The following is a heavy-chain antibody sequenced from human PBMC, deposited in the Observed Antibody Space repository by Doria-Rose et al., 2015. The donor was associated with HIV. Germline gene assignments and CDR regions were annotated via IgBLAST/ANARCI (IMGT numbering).Heavy chain of an antibody. V-gene: IGHV4-59*01. D-gene: IGHD3-22*01. CDR1: GDSISTYY. J-gene: IGHJ4*02. Sequence: QLQESGPGLVKPSETLSLTCSVSGDSISTYYWNWIRQPPGKGLEWIGYIYYSGSTNYNPSLKSRVTISVDTSKNQFSLKLSSVTAADTAVYYCARGTFYDSSGYYPYFDYWGQGTLVTVPS. CDR2: IYYSGST. CDR3: ARGTFYDSSGYYPYFDY.